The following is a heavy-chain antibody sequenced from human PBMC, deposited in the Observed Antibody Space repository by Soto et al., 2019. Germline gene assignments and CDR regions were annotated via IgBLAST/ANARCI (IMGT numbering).Heavy chain of an antibody. D-gene: IGHD3-10*01. CDR2: IYYSGST. CDR3: ARVIEGSYYTGWNWFDP. J-gene: IGHJ5*02. Sequence: QVQLQESGPGLVKPSQTLSLTCTVSGGSISSGGYYWSWIRQHPGKGLEWIGYIYYSGSTYYNTSLKSRVTISVDTSKNQFSLKLSSVTAADTAVYYCARVIEGSYYTGWNWFDPWGQGTLVTVSS. V-gene: IGHV4-31*03. CDR1: GGSISSGGYY.